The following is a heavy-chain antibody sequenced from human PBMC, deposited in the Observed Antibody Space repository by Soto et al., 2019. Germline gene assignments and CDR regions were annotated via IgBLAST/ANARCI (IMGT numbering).Heavy chain of an antibody. J-gene: IGHJ6*02. Sequence: PSETLSLTCTVSGCSVSSGSYYWSWIRQPPGKGLEWIGYIYYSGSTNYNPSLKSRVTISVDTSKNQFSLKLSSVTAADTAVYYCARDWVRGSSWYHGMDVWGQGTTVTVSS. D-gene: IGHD6-13*01. CDR1: GCSVSSGSYY. CDR3: ARDWVRGSSWYHGMDV. CDR2: IYYSGST. V-gene: IGHV4-61*01.